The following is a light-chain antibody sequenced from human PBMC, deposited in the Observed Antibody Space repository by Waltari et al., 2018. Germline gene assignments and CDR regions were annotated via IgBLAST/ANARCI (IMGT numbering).Light chain of an antibody. V-gene: IGKV1-5*03. CDR1: QSISSW. CDR2: KAS. Sequence: IQMTQSPSTLSASLVHSVTITCRASQSISSWLAWYQQKPGKAPKLLIYKASSLESGVPSRFSGSGSGTEFTLTISSLQPDDFATYYCQQYNNYPFTFGPGTKVDIK. J-gene: IGKJ3*01. CDR3: QQYNNYPFT.